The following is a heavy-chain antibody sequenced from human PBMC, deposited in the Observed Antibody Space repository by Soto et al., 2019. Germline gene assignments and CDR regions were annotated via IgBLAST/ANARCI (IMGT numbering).Heavy chain of an antibody. CDR3: ARDIVVVVAARPNYGMDV. D-gene: IGHD2-15*01. J-gene: IGHJ6*02. Sequence: ASVKVSCKASGYTFTSYGISWVRQAPGQGLKWMGWISAYNGNTNYAQKLQGRVTMTTDTSTSTAYMELRSLRSDDTAVYYCARDIVVVVAARPNYGMDVWGQGTTVTVSS. CDR1: GYTFTSYG. CDR2: ISAYNGNT. V-gene: IGHV1-18*01.